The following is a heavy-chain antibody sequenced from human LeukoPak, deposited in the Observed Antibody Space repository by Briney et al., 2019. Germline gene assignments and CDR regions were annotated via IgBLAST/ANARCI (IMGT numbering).Heavy chain of an antibody. V-gene: IGHV4-59*08. CDR1: GGSLSSFY. CDR2: IYYRGTS. CDR3: ARHYCSGGNCYYFDH. Sequence: SETLSLTCTVSGGSLSSFYWSWIRQPPGQGLEWIGFIYYRGTSKYNPSLMSRVTMSVDTSKNQVSLKLSSVTAADTAVYYCARHYCSGGNCYYFDHWGQGTLVTVSS. D-gene: IGHD2-15*01. J-gene: IGHJ4*02.